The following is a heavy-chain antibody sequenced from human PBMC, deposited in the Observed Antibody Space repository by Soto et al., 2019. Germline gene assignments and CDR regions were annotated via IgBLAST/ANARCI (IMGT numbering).Heavy chain of an antibody. J-gene: IGHJ4*02. D-gene: IGHD4-17*01. CDR2: IIPIFGTA. Sequence: QVQLVQSGAEVKKPGSSVKVSCKASGGTFSSYAISWVRQAPGQGLEWMGGIIPIFGTANYAQKFQGRVTITADESTSTAYMELSRLRSEDTAVYYCASLPVRETVGSPVTDDYWGQGTLVTGSS. CDR1: GGTFSSYA. CDR3: ASLPVRETVGSPVTDDY. V-gene: IGHV1-69*01.